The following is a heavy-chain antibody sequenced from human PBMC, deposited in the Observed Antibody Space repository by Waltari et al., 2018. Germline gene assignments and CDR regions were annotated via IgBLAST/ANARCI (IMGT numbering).Heavy chain of an antibody. V-gene: IGHV5-51*01. CDR2: IRLGDSEI. CDR3: AALNGGWYWFDP. CDR1: GHHFTFHW. Sequence: EVQLEQSGLEVKKPGEPLRISCTGSGHHFTFHWGGWVRQMSGKGLEWMGFIRLGDSEIRYSASFEGRVTISADRSDNTSYLQWSHLEASDTAVYYCAALNGGWYWFDPWGQGTLVTISS. D-gene: IGHD6-19*01. J-gene: IGHJ5*02.